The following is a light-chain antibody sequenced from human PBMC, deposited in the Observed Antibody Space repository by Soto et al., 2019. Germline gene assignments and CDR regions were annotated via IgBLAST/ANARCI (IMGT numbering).Light chain of an antibody. J-gene: IGLJ1*01. V-gene: IGLV2-14*01. CDR3: SSYTTSSTYV. CDR2: EVS. CDR1: SSDVGGYNW. Sequence: QSALTQPASVSGSPEQSITISCTGTSSDVGGYNWVSWYQQHPGKAPELLIYEVSNRPSGVSNRFSGSKSGNTASLAISGLQAADEADYYCSSYTTSSTYVFGTGTKLTVL.